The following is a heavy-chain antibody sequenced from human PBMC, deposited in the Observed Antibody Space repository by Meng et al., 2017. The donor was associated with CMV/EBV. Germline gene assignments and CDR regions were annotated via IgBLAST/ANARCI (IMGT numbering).Heavy chain of an antibody. CDR2: ISSSSSTM. CDR3: ARVTMGIRLGDTSGLDY. J-gene: IGHJ4*02. Sequence: GESLKISCAASGFTFSSYSMNWVRQAPGKGLEWVSYISSSSSTMYYADSVKGRFTISRDNAKNSLYLQMNSLRAEDTAVYYCARVTMGIRLGDTSGLDYWGQGTLVTVSS. D-gene: IGHD3-16*01. V-gene: IGHV3-48*04. CDR1: GFTFSSYS.